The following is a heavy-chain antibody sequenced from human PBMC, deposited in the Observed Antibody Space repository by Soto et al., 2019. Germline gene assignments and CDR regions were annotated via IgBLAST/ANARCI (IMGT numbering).Heavy chain of an antibody. CDR3: AKAFIRGSMEFDP. D-gene: IGHD3-10*01. J-gene: IGHJ5*02. Sequence: EVQLLESGGGLVQPGGSLRLSCAASGFTFSSYAMSWVRQAPGKGLEWVSAISGSGGSTYYADSVKGRITIPRDNSKNTLELQMNSRRAEDTAVYYCAKAFIRGSMEFDPWGQGTLVTVSS. CDR2: ISGSGGST. CDR1: GFTFSSYA. V-gene: IGHV3-23*01.